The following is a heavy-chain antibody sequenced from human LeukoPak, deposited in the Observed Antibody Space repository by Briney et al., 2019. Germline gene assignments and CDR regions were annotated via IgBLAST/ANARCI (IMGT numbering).Heavy chain of an antibody. CDR2: IYYSGST. J-gene: IGHJ5*02. CDR1: GGSISSSGYY. V-gene: IGHV4-39*07. D-gene: IGHD3-16*02. CDR3: ARDENGYVWGSFRA. Sequence: KTSETLSLTCTVSGGSISSSGYYWGWIRQPPGKGLEWMGNIYYSGSTYYNPSLEIRVAMSLDTSKNQFSLKLGSVTAADTAVYYCARDENGYVWGSFRAWGQGTLVTVSS.